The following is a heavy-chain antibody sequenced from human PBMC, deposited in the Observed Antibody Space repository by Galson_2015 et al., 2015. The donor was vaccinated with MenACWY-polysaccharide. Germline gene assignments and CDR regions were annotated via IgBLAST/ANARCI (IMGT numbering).Heavy chain of an antibody. V-gene: IGHV5-51*01. CDR3: ARLSATGTVTFDY. J-gene: IGHJ4*02. CDR2: ISPADSDT. Sequence: GTGLEWMGIISPADSDTSYSPSFQGPVTISAATSTSTAYLQWSSLKASDTAVYYCARLSATGTVTFDYWGQGTLVTVSS. D-gene: IGHD4-17*01.